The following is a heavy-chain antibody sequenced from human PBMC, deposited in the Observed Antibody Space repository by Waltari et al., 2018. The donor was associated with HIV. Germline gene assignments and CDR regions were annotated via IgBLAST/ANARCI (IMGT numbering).Heavy chain of an antibody. D-gene: IGHD6-6*01. V-gene: IGHV3-33*01. CDR3: ARDKAPYSSSSAVDY. Sequence: VQLMESGGGVVQCGKSLRLSCATHGFTFGSYGIHWVRQAPGKGLEWVAVINYDGSNKFYAESVKGRFLISRDNSKNTLFLQMNSLRDEDTGLYYCARDKAPYSSSSAVDYWGQGTLVTVS. J-gene: IGHJ4*02. CDR1: GFTFGSYG. CDR2: INYDGSNK.